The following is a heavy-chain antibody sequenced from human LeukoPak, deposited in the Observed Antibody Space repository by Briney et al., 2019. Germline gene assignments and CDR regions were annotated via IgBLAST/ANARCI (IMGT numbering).Heavy chain of an antibody. CDR2: IYHSGST. V-gene: IGHV4-4*02. CDR1: GGPISSSNW. Sequence: SETLSLTCAVSGGPISSSNWWSGGRQPPGKGVEGSGEIYHSGSTNYNPSLKSRVTISVDKSKNQFSLKLSSVTAADTAVYYCARGYCSSTSCYYYGMDVWGKGTTVTVSS. D-gene: IGHD2-2*01. J-gene: IGHJ6*04. CDR3: ARGYCSSTSCYYYGMDV.